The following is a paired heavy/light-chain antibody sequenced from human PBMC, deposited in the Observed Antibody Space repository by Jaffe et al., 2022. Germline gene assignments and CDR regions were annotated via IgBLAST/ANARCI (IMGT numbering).Heavy chain of an antibody. J-gene: IGHJ4*02. CDR1: GFSFRSFG. Sequence: QVQLVESGGGVVQPGGSLTLSCAASGFSFRSFGMHWVRRAPGKGLEWVTVISHDGSDNQYAASARGRFTVSRDNSRNTVYLEMNGLRPDDTAVYYCAKAVARFGFHTDYWGQGTLVTVSS. CDR3: AKAVARFGFHTDY. V-gene: IGHV3-30*02. D-gene: IGHD6-19*01. CDR2: ISHDGSDN.
Light chain of an antibody. Sequence: DIVMTQSPDSLAVSLGERATINCKSSQSVLSTSNNKNYLVWYQQKPGQPPKLLISWASTRESGVPDRFSGSGSGTDFTLTISSLQAEDVAVYYCQQCHSAPLSFGGGTKVAIK. V-gene: IGKV4-1*01. J-gene: IGKJ4*01. CDR2: WAS. CDR1: QSVLSTSNNKNY. CDR3: QQCHSAPLS.